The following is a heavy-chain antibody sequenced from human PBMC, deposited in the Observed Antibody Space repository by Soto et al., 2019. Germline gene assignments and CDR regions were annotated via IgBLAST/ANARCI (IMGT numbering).Heavy chain of an antibody. J-gene: IGHJ3*02. Sequence: EVQLVESGGGLVKPGGSLRLSCAASGFTFSNAWMSWVRQAPGKGLEWVGRIKSKTDGGTTDYAAPVKGRFTISKDDSKNTLYLQMNSMKTEDTAVYYCTSTMAYDAFDIWGQGTMVTVSS. CDR2: IKSKTDGGTT. D-gene: IGHD3-10*01. V-gene: IGHV3-15*01. CDR3: TSTMAYDAFDI. CDR1: GFTFSNAW.